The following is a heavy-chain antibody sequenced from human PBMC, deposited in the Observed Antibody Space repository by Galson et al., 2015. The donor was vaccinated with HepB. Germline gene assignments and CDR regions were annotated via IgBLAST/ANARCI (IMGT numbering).Heavy chain of an antibody. V-gene: IGHV1-2*02. D-gene: IGHD6-19*01. Sequence: SVKVSCKASGGTFSSYTISWVRQAPGQGPEWMGWITPNRGGTKYPQKFQGRVTMTRDTSISTAYMELSGLRSDDTAIYYCARNLGSNGWFFDYWGQGTLVTVSS. CDR2: ITPNRGGT. J-gene: IGHJ4*02. CDR1: GGTFSSYT. CDR3: ARNLGSNGWFFDY.